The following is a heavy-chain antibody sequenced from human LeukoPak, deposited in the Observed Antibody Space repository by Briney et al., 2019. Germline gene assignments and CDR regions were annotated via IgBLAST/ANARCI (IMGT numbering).Heavy chain of an antibody. CDR1: GFTFDDYG. J-gene: IGHJ6*03. V-gene: IGHV3-20*04. CDR2: INWNGGST. CDR3: ASRISGSYQYYYYMDV. D-gene: IGHD3-10*01. Sequence: GGSLRLSCAASGFTFDDYGMSWVRQAPGKGLEWVSGINWNGGSTGYADSVKGRFTISRDNAKNSLYLQMNSLRAEDTAVYYCASRISGSYQYYYYMDVWGKGTTVTISS.